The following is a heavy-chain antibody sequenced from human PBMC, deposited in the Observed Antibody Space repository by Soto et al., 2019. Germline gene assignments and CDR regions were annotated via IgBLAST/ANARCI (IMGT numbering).Heavy chain of an antibody. CDR1: GFTFSSYA. CDR2: ISYDGSNK. V-gene: IGHV3-30-3*01. CDR3: ARDRLLWFGELFGSLDY. Sequence: QVQLVESGGGVVQPGRSLRLSCAASGFTFSSYAMQWVRQAPGKGLEWVAVISYDGSNKYYADSVKGRFTISRDNSKNTLYLQMNSLRAEDTAVYYCARDRLLWFGELFGSLDYWGQGTLVTVSS. D-gene: IGHD3-10*01. J-gene: IGHJ4*02.